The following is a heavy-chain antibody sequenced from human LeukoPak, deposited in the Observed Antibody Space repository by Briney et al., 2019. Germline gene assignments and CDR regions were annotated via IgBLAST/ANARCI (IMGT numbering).Heavy chain of an antibody. V-gene: IGHV1-46*01. CDR3: ARDESTSILWW. CDR1: GYTFINYY. J-gene: IGHJ1*01. Sequence: ASVKVSCKASGYTFINYYMHWVRQAPGEGVEWMGITNPSGGSTSYAQKFQGRVTMTRDTSTSTVYMELSSLRSEDTAVYYCARDESTSILWWWGQGTLVTVSS. CDR2: TNPSGGST. D-gene: IGHD2-21*01.